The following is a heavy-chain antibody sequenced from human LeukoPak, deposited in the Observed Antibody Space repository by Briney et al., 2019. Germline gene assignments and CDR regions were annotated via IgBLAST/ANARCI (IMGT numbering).Heavy chain of an antibody. CDR1: GGSISSYY. Sequence: SETLSLTCTVSGGSISSYYWSWIRQPAGKGLEWIGRIYTSGSTNYNPSLKSRVTMSVDTSKNQFSLNLGSVTAADTAVYYCAREYTLYRSGWFLDYWGQGTLVTVSS. CDR3: AREYTLYRSGWFLDY. D-gene: IGHD6-19*01. J-gene: IGHJ4*02. V-gene: IGHV4-4*07. CDR2: IYTSGST.